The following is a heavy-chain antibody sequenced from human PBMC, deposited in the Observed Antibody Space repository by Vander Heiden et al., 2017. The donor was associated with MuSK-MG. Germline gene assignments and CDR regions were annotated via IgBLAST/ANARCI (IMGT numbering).Heavy chain of an antibody. V-gene: IGHV4-34*01. CDR2: INHSGST. D-gene: IGHD2-15*01. J-gene: IGHJ6*02. CDR1: GWSFSGYY. CDR3: ARGGMVVAGSYYYYGMDV. Sequence: QVQLQQWGAGLLKPSETLSLTCAVYGWSFSGYYWSWIRQPPGKGLEWIGEINHSGSTNYNPSLKSRVTISVDTSKNQFSLKLSSVTAADTAVYYCARGGMVVAGSYYYYGMDVWGQGTTVTVSS.